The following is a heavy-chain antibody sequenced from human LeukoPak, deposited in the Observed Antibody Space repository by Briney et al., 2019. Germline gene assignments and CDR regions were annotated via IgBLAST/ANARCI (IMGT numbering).Heavy chain of an antibody. J-gene: IGHJ4*02. V-gene: IGHV3-23*01. Sequence: TGGSLRLSCAASGCTFSSYALSWVRQAPGKGLEWVSAISGSGGTTYYADSVKGRFTISNDNSKNTLYLQMDSLRAEDTAVYYCARDWNVWYFDYWGQGTLVTVSS. CDR3: ARDWNVWYFDY. CDR2: ISGSGGTT. CDR1: GCTFSSYA. D-gene: IGHD1-1*01.